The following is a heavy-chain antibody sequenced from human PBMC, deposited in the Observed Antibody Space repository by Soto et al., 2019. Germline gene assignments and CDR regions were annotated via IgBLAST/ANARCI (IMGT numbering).Heavy chain of an antibody. Sequence: QVLLVQSGAEVKKPGASVKVSCKASGYTFTNYGISWVRQAPGQGLEWMGWISVYTGNTNYAQNLQGRVTMTTDTTTTTAYMEQRSLRSDDTAVYYCARDGTLGRRSNYYYNGMDVWGQGTTVTVSS. CDR3: ARDGTLGRRSNYYYNGMDV. CDR1: GYTFTNYG. D-gene: IGHD3-16*01. J-gene: IGHJ6*02. CDR2: ISVYTGNT. V-gene: IGHV1-18*04.